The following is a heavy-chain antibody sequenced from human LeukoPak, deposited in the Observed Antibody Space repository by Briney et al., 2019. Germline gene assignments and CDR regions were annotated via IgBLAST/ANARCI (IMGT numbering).Heavy chain of an antibody. CDR2: IYYSGST. V-gene: IGHV4-59*12. J-gene: IGHJ4*02. CDR1: GGSISSYY. D-gene: IGHD4-17*01. Sequence: SETLSLTCTVSGGSISSYYWSWIRQPPGKGLEWIGYIYYSGSTNYNPSLKSRVTISVDTSKNQFSLKLSSVTAADTAVYYCARDIDYGAAGGFDYWGQGTLVTVSS. CDR3: ARDIDYGAAGGFDY.